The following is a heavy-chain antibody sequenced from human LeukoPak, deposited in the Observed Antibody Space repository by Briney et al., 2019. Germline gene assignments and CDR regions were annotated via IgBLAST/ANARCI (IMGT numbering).Heavy chain of an antibody. CDR1: GFTFSSYW. J-gene: IGHJ4*02. CDR2: INSDGRST. CDR3: ATRARGGNSYYFDY. D-gene: IGHD4-23*01. V-gene: IGHV3-74*01. Sequence: PGGSLRLSCAASGFTFSSYWMHWVRQAPGKGLVWVSRINSDGRSTSYADSVKGRFTISRDNSKNTRYLQMTSLRAEDTAVYYCATRARGGNSYYFDYWGQGTLVTVSS.